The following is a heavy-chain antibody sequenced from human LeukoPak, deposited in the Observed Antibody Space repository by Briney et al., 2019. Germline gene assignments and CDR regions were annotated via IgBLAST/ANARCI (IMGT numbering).Heavy chain of an antibody. Sequence: PGESLRLSCAASGFTFSSYSMNWVRQAPGKGLEWVSSMNSSSSYIYYADSVKGRFTISRDNAMNSLYLQMNSLRAEDTAVYYCASDVVVVVAATMGGDSPGYWGQGTLVTVSS. CDR1: GFTFSSYS. CDR3: ASDVVVVVAATMGGDSPGY. CDR2: MNSSSSYI. V-gene: IGHV3-21*01. D-gene: IGHD2-15*01. J-gene: IGHJ4*02.